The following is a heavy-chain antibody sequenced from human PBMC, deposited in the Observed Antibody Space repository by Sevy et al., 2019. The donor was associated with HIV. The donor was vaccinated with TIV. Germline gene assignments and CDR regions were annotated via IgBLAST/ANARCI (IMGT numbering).Heavy chain of an antibody. CDR2: ISTSGSTI. V-gene: IGHV3-48*04. CDR3: ARGLRPIKGYGMDV. J-gene: IGHJ6*02. CDR1: GFSFIHEN. Sequence: GGSLRLSCVASGFSFIHENMNWVRQAPGKGLEWLSYISTSGSTIYQADSVKGRFTISRDNAKNSLFLQMNSLRAEDTAVYYCARGLRPIKGYGMDVWGQGTTVTVSS.